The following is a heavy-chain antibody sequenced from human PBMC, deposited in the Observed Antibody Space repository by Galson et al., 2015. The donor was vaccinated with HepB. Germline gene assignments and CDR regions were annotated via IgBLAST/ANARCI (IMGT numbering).Heavy chain of an antibody. J-gene: IGHJ4*02. CDR2: IYYSGST. Sequence: SETLSLTCTVSGGSISSSSYYWGWIRQPPGKGLEWIGSIYYSGSTYYNPSLKSRVTISVDTSKNQFSLKLSSVTAADTAVYYCGQGQRLRFLEWTPIPDYWGQGTLATVSS. D-gene: IGHD3-3*01. V-gene: IGHV4-39*01. CDR1: GGSISSSSYY. CDR3: GQGQRLRFLEWTPIPDY.